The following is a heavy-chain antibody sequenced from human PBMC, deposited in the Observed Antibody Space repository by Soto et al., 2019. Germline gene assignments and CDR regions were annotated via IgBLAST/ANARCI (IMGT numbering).Heavy chain of an antibody. J-gene: IGHJ4*02. D-gene: IGHD2-15*01. CDR1: GFTFSTYD. CDR2: ISYDTSYK. V-gene: IGHV3-30*18. CDR3: AKVSIAKSSAVTFDS. Sequence: QVQLVESGGGVVQPGGSLRLSCAVSGFTFSTYDMHWVRQAPGEGLEWVAVISYDTSYKNHVDSVKGRFTISRDNSKNTLYLQMTSLRAEDTAVYYCAKVSIAKSSAVTFDSWGQGTLVTVSS.